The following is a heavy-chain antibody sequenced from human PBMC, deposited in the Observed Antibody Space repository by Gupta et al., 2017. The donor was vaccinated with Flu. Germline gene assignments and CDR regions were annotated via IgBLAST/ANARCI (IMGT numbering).Heavy chain of an antibody. V-gene: IGHV3-33*01. J-gene: IGHJ4*02. CDR2: IWYDGSNK. CDR1: GFTFSSSG. D-gene: IGHD5-12*01. CDR3: ARAVGDGYNWGSESIDY. Sequence: QVQLVESGGGVVQPGRSLRLSCAASGFTFSSSGMHWVRQAPGKGLEWVAVIWYDGSNKYYADSVKGRFTISRDNSKNTLYLQMNSLRAEDTAVYYCARAVGDGYNWGSESIDYWGQGTLVTVSS.